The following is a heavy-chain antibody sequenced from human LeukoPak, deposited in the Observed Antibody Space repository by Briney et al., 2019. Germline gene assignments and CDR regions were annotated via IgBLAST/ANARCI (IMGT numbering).Heavy chain of an antibody. CDR2: IYYSGST. CDR1: GGSISSGSYY. V-gene: IGHV4-30-4*08. D-gene: IGHD3-10*01. CDR3: ASQYYYGSGSYYYKY. J-gene: IGHJ4*02. Sequence: PSQTLSLTCTVSGGSISSGSYYWSWIRQPPGKGLEWIGYIYYSGSTYYNPSLKSRVTISVDTSKNQFSLKLSSVTAADTAVYYCASQYYYGSGSYYYKYWGQGTLVTVSS.